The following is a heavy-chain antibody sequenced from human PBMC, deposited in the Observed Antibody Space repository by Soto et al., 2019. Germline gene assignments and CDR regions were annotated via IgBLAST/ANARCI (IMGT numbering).Heavy chain of an antibody. J-gene: IGHJ5*02. CDR2: INPNSGGT. Sequence: QVQLVQSGAEVKKPGASVKVSCKASGYIFTVYYMHWVRQAPGQGLEWMGWINPNSGGTNYAQKFQGRVTMTRDTSIRTAYMELSRLGSDDTAVYYCARQGSGSNWLDPWGQGTLVTVSS. CDR1: GYIFTVYY. V-gene: IGHV1-2*02. CDR3: ARQGSGSNWLDP. D-gene: IGHD3-10*01.